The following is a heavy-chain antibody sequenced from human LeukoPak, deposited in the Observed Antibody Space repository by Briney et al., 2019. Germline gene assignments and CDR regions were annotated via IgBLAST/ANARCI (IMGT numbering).Heavy chain of an antibody. CDR3: ARDLVTVTKGFDI. J-gene: IGHJ3*02. CDR1: GDSFSSHY. D-gene: IGHD4-17*01. V-gene: IGHV4-59*11. CDR2: ISYIGST. Sequence: PSETLSLTCAVSGDSFSSHYWTWIRQSPGKGLEWIGYISYIGSTNYNPSLKSRVTISIDTSKNQFSLKLRSVTAADTAAYYCARDLVTVTKGFDIWGQGTMVSVSS.